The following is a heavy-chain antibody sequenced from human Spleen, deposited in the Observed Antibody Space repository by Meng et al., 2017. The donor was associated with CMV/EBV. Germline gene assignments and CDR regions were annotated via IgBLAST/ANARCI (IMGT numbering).Heavy chain of an antibody. CDR3: ARFCSSTTCAEGVHYYGMDV. CDR2: INPSGGST. J-gene: IGHJ6*02. Sequence: ASVKVSCKASGYTFTSYYMHWVRQAPGQGLEWMGIINPSGGSTSYAQKFQGRVTMTRDTSTSTVYMELSSLRSEDTAVYYCARFCSSTTCAEGVHYYGMDVWGQGTTVTVSS. V-gene: IGHV1-46*01. D-gene: IGHD2-2*01. CDR1: GYTFTSYY.